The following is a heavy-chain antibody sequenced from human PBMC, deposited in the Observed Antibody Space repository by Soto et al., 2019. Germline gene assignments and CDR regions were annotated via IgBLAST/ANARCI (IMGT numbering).Heavy chain of an antibody. CDR1: GFMSHDFA. Sequence: GGSLRLSCAASGFMSHDFAMHWVRQAPGKGLEWVSGISWNSGGIGYADSVKGRFTISRDNAKNSLYLQMNSLRAEDTALYYCAKDAYYDSSGYTDYWGQGTLVPSPQ. D-gene: IGHD3-22*01. CDR3: AKDAYYDSSGYTDY. CDR2: ISWNSGGI. V-gene: IGHV3-9*02. J-gene: IGHJ4*02.